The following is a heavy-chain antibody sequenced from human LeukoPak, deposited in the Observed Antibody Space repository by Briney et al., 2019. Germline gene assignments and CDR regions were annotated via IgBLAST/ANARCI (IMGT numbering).Heavy chain of an antibody. V-gene: IGHV3-21*01. Sequence: GGSLRLSCAASGFTFSSYNMNWVRQAPGKGLEWVSSISSSSSSIYYADSVKGRFTISRDNAKNSLYLQMNSLRDEDTAVYYCARGGEDFDDNVWGSYRPNYFDYWGQGTLVTVSS. CDR3: ARGGEDFDDNVWGSYRPNYFDY. J-gene: IGHJ4*02. CDR2: ISSSSSSI. D-gene: IGHD3-16*02. CDR1: GFTFSSYN.